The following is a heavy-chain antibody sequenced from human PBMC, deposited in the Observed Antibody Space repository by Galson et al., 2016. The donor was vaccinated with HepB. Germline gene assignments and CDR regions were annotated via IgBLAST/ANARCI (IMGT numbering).Heavy chain of an antibody. Sequence: SETLSPTCTVSGGSISSSLYYWGWFRQPPGKGLEWIGSIDSSWSTYYNPSLKSRITISVDTCKNQFSLKLSSLTAADTAVYYCARPGEGSTYFHESNGLPNDWYFDLWGRGTLVTVSS. J-gene: IGHJ2*01. CDR3: ARPGEGSTYFHESNGLPNDWYFDL. CDR1: GGSISSSLYY. CDR2: IDSSWST. V-gene: IGHV4-39*01. D-gene: IGHD2-8*01.